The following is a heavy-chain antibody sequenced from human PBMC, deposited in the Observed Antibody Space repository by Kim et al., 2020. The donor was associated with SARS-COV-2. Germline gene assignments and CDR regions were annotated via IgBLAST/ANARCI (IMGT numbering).Heavy chain of an antibody. CDR3: AKAVRAVAGNGGGFDY. V-gene: IGHV3-23*01. CDR1: GFTFSSYA. J-gene: IGHJ4*02. Sequence: GGSLRLSCAASGFTFSSYAMSWVRQAPGKGLEWVSAISGSGGSTYYADSVKGRFTISRDNSKNTLYLQMNSLRAEDTAVYYCAKAVRAVAGNGGGFDYWGQGTLVTVSS. CDR2: ISGSGGST. D-gene: IGHD6-19*01.